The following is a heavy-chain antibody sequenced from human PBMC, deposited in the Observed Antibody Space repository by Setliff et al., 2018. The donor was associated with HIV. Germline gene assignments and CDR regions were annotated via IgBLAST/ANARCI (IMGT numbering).Heavy chain of an antibody. CDR2: INHSGST. V-gene: IGHV4-4*02. Sequence: SETLSLTCTVSGASIQITDTWWSLVRQPPGKGLEWIGEINHSGSTNYNPSLKSRVTISVDTSKNQFSLKLSSVTAADTAVYYCARGLTDTIFGVVTHYYFDYWGQGTLVTVSS. D-gene: IGHD3-3*01. CDR3: ARGLTDTIFGVVTHYYFDY. J-gene: IGHJ4*02. CDR1: GASIQITDTW.